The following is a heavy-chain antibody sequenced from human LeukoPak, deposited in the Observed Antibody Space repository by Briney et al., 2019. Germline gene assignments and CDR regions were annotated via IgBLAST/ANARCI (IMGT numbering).Heavy chain of an antibody. V-gene: IGHV3-21*01. Sequence: GGSLTLSCAASGFTFSSYSMNWARHAPGRGLEWVSSISSSSRYIYYADSVKGRFTISRDNAKNSLYLQMNSLRAEDTAVYYCARGTDCGGDCADIWGQGTMVTVSS. CDR2: ISSSSRYI. D-gene: IGHD2-21*01. J-gene: IGHJ3*02. CDR1: GFTFSSYS. CDR3: ARGTDCGGDCADI.